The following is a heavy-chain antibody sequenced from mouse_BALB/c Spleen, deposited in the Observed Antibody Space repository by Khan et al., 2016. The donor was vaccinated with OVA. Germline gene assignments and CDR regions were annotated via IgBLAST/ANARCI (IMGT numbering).Heavy chain of an antibody. CDR1: GYSFTGYF. V-gene: IGHV1-20*02. J-gene: IGHJ2*01. CDR2: INPHIGET. D-gene: IGHD1-1*01. Sequence: VRLQQSGPELVKPGASVKISCKASGYSFTGYFMNWVMQRHGKSLEWIGRINPHIGETFYNQKFKGKATLTVDESSSTDHMELRSLASEDSAVYYCARKNGSDFDYWGQGTTLTVSS. CDR3: ARKNGSDFDY.